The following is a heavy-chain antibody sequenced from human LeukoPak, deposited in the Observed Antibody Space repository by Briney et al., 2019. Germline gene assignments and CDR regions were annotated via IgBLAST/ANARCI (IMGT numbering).Heavy chain of an antibody. D-gene: IGHD3-22*01. CDR3: ARLGSNYYDSSGYYPNYFDY. CDR2: IYYSGST. Sequence: SETLSLTCTVSGGAISNYYWSWIRQPPAKGLEWIGYIYYSGSTNYNPSLKSRVTISVDTSKNQFSLKLNSVTAADTAVYYCARLGSNYYDSSGYYPNYFDYWGQGTLVTVSS. J-gene: IGHJ4*02. CDR1: GGAISNYY. V-gene: IGHV4-59*01.